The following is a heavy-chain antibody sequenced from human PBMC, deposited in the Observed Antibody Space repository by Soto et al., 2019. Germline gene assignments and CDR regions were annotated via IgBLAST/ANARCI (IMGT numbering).Heavy chain of an antibody. CDR3: AKVRIDHYNGFDA. CDR1: GFIFSRSA. J-gene: IGHJ6*02. V-gene: IGHV3-23*01. CDR2: ISGTGGNT. Sequence: PGGSLRLSCVASGFIFSRSAMGCIHQPPGRGLDWVSAISGTGGNTYFADSVEGRFVISRENSKNTLYLQMNSLRAEDTAVYYCAKVRIDHYNGFDAWGQGTTVTVSS. D-gene: IGHD2-8*01.